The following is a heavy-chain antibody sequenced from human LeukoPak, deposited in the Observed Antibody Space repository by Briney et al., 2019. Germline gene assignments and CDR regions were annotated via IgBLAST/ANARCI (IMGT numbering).Heavy chain of an antibody. D-gene: IGHD3-3*02. CDR2: INHSGST. J-gene: IGHJ4*02. CDR1: GGSFSGYY. CDR3: ARGPIFFGPRFFDY. Sequence: SETLSLTCAVYGGSFSGYYWSWIRQPPGKGLEWIGEINHSGSTNYNPSLKSRVTISVDTSKNQFSLKLSSVTAADTAVYYCARGPIFFGPRFFDYWGQGTLVTVSS. V-gene: IGHV4-34*01.